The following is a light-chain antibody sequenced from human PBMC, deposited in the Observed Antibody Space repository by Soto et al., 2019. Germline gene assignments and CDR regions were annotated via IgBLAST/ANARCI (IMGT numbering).Light chain of an antibody. CDR1: SSNIGNNA. CDR3: AAWDDSLNGPV. J-gene: IGLJ2*01. CDR2: YDD. Sequence: QSVLTQPPSVSEAPRQRVTISCSGSSSNIGNNAVNWYQQLPGKAPKLLIYYDDLLPSGVSDRFSGSKSGTSASLAISGLQSWVAADYYSAAWDDSLNGPVFGGGTKLTVL. V-gene: IGLV1-36*01.